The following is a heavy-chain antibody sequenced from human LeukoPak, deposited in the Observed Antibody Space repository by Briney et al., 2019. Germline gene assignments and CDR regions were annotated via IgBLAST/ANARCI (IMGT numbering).Heavy chain of an antibody. CDR2: IKQDGSEI. D-gene: IGHD3-3*01. Sequence: GGSLRLSCAASGFTFTNYWMHWVRQTPGKGLEWVANIKQDGSEIYYVASVKGRFSISRDNARNSVYLQMNNLRAEDTAVYYCARVLSAWGQGTLVTVSS. CDR3: ARVLSA. J-gene: IGHJ4*02. V-gene: IGHV3-7*03. CDR1: GFTFTNYW.